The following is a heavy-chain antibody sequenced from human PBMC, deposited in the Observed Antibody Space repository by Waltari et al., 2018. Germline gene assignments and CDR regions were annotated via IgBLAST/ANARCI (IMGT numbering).Heavy chain of an antibody. CDR1: GVSITTNRHY. D-gene: IGHD1-1*01. V-gene: IGHV4-39*01. CDR3: ATYIGASVGTAAFDV. Sequence: QLQLQESGPGLVKPSETLSLTCSVSGVSITTNRHYWGCIRQPLGQGLGWIGTMSYTGATYSSPSLESRVTVSRDTSKNQLSLKLVSVTAADTAVYYCATYIGASVGTAAFDVWGQGTMVAVSS. CDR2: MSYTGAT. J-gene: IGHJ3*01.